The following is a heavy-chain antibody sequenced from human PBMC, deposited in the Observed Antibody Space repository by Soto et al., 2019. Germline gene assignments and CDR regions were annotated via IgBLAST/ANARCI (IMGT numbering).Heavy chain of an antibody. J-gene: IGHJ4*02. D-gene: IGHD4-17*01. CDR2: IYYSGST. V-gene: IGHV4-30-4*01. CDR3: ARGDEPDYGDYGHFDY. Sequence: QVQLQESGPGLVKPSQTLSLTCTVSGGSISSGDYYWSWIRQPPGKGLEWIGYIYYSGSTYYNPSLESRVTISVDTSKSQFALKLSSVTAADTAVYYCARGDEPDYGDYGHFDYWGQGTLVTVSS. CDR1: GGSISSGDYY.